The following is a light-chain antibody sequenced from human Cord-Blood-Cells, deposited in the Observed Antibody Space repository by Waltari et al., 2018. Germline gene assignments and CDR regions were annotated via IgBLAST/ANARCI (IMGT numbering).Light chain of an antibody. CDR3: MIWHSSAWV. J-gene: IGLJ3*02. V-gene: IGLV5-45*02. CDR1: SGINVGTYR. CDR2: YKSDSDK. Sequence: LSASPGASASLTCTLRSGINVGTYRIYWYQQKPVSPPQYLLRYKSDSDKQQGSGFPSRFSGSKDASANAGILLISGLQSEDEADYYCMIWHSSAWVFGGGTKLTVL.